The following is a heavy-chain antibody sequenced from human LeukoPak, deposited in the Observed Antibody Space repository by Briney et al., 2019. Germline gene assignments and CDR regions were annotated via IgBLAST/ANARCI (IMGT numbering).Heavy chain of an antibody. V-gene: IGHV4-39*01. CDR3: ARQGGSVLHYSDY. CDR2: IYYSGST. J-gene: IGHJ4*02. Sequence: PSETLSLTCTVSGGSISSSSYYWGWIRQPPGKGLEWIGSIYYSGSTYYNPSLKSRVTISVNTSKNQFSLKLSSVTAADTAVYYCARQGGSVLHYSDYWGQGTLVTVSS. D-gene: IGHD5-12*01. CDR1: GGSISSSSYY.